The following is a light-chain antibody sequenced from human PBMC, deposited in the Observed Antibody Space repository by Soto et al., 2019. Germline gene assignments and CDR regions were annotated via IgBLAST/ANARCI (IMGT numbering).Light chain of an antibody. J-gene: IGLJ1*01. CDR1: RSDIGSYDY. V-gene: IGLV2-14*01. CDR2: EVK. Sequence: QSVLTQPASVSGSPGQSISISCTGSRSDIGSYDYVSWFQQYPGKAPKVIIYEVKNRTSGISDRFSASKSGNTASLTISGLQAEDEADYYCSSYTSTPNTYVFGSGTKVTV. CDR3: SSYTSTPNTYV.